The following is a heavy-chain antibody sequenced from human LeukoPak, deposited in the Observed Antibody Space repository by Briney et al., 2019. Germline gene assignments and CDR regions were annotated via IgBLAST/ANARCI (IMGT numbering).Heavy chain of an antibody. Sequence: PGGSLRLSCAASGFTFSSFWMSWVRLAPGKGLAWVANIKQDGSEKYFVDSVKGRFTISRDNAKNSLYLQMSSLRAEDTAVYYCARGGSRHPSPEDYWGRGTLVTVSS. V-gene: IGHV3-7*03. J-gene: IGHJ4*02. CDR2: IKQDGSEK. D-gene: IGHD1-1*01. CDR3: ARGGSRHPSPEDY. CDR1: GFTFSSFW.